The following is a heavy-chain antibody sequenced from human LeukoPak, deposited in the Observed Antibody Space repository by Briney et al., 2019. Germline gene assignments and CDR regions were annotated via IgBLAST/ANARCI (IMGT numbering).Heavy chain of an antibody. CDR1: GGTFGSYA. CDR3: ARDSVDGSGTYYNDSPDY. CDR2: ISAYSGNT. D-gene: IGHD3-10*01. Sequence: ASVKVSCKPSGGTFGSYAISWVRQAPGQGLEWMAWISAYSGNTDYAQNLRGRVTMTTDTSTSTAYMELRSLRSDDTAVYYCARDSVDGSGTYYNDSPDYWGQGTLVTVSS. V-gene: IGHV1-18*01. J-gene: IGHJ4*02.